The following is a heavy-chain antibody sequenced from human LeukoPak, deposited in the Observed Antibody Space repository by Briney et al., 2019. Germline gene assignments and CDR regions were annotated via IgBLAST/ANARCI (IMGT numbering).Heavy chain of an antibody. Sequence: GASVKVSCKASGYTFTGYYMYWVRQAPGQGLEWMGWINPNSGGTNYAQKFQGRVTMTRDTSISTAYMELSRLRSDDTAVYYCARESYGSGSYEDYWGQGTLVTVSS. CDR3: ARESYGSGSYEDY. CDR1: GYTFTGYY. D-gene: IGHD3-10*01. J-gene: IGHJ4*02. CDR2: INPNSGGT. V-gene: IGHV1-2*02.